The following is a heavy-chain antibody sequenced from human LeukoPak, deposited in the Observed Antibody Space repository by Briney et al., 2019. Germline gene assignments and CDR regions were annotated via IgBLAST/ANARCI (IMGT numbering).Heavy chain of an antibody. V-gene: IGHV4-39*01. D-gene: IGHD6-19*01. CDR1: GGSTRSSSYY. CDR3: ARQVVAVAGTGYFDY. CDR2: IYYSGST. Sequence: PSETLSLTCTVSGGSTRSSSYYWGWIRQPPGKGLEWIGSIYYSGSTYYNASLKSRGTISVDTSKNQFSLKLNSVTAADTAVYFCARQVVAVAGTGYFDYWGQGTLVTVSS. J-gene: IGHJ4*02.